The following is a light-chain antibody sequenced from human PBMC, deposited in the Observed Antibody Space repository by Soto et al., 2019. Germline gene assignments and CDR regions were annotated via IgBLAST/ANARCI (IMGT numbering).Light chain of an antibody. CDR3: SSYTTTSTLRV. V-gene: IGLV2-14*01. Sequence: QSALTQPASVSGSPGQSITISCTGTSSDVGGHNYVSWYQQHPGKAPKLLIYEVRVRPSGVSIRFSGSKSANTASLTIPGLQAEDEADYYCSSYTTTSTLRVFGGGTKLTVL. CDR2: EVR. J-gene: IGLJ3*02. CDR1: SSDVGGHNY.